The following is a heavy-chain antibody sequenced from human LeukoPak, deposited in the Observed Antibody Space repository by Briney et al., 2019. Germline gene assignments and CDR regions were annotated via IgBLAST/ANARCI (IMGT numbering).Heavy chain of an antibody. CDR1: GGSLSGYY. V-gene: IGHV4-34*01. J-gene: IGHJ4*02. D-gene: IGHD4-17*01. CDR3: AREGDYGLGY. Sequence: SETLSLTCAVYGGSLSGYYWSWIRQPPGKGLEWIGEINHSGSTNYNPSLKSRVTISVDTSKNQFSLKLSSVTAADTAVYYCAREGDYGLGYWGQGTLVTVSS. CDR2: INHSGST.